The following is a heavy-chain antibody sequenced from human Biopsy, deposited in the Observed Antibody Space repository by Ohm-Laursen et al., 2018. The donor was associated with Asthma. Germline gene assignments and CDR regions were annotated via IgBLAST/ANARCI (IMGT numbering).Heavy chain of an antibody. Sequence: SLRLSCAASGFPFTNYVMSWVRQAPGKGLEWVSSITGSGGFTYYADSVKGRFTISRDKSKNTLYLQMNSLTAEDTAVYHCAKDERSYYGSDRKYMQPVPLGDWGQGTLVIVSA. J-gene: IGHJ4*02. CDR1: GFPFTNYV. CDR2: ITGSGGFT. V-gene: IGHV3-23*01. D-gene: IGHD2-21*01. CDR3: AKDERSYYGSDRKYMQPVPLGD.